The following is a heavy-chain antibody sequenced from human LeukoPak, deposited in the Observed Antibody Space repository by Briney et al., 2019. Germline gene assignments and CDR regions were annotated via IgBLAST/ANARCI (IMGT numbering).Heavy chain of an antibody. CDR2: ISAYNGNT. CDR1: GYTFTSYG. D-gene: IGHD3-10*01. CDR3: AREITMVRMDAFDI. V-gene: IGHV1-18*01. J-gene: IGHJ3*02. Sequence: GASVKVSCKASGYTFTSYGISWVRQAPGQGLEWMGWISAYNGNTNYAQKLQGRVTMTTDTSTSTAYMELRSLRSDDTAVHYCAREITMVRMDAFDIWGQGTMVTVSS.